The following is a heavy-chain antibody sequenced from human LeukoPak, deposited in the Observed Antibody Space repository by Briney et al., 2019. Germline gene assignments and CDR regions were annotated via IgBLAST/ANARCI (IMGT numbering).Heavy chain of an antibody. CDR2: IIPILGIA. CDR1: GGTLSSYT. V-gene: IGHV1-69*02. D-gene: IGHD4-17*01. Sequence: ASVKVSCKASGGTLSSYTISWVRQAPGQGLEWMGRIIPILGIANYAQKFQGRVTITAEKSTSTAYIELNRLRAEDTAVDYCARVTPGYGDYYFDYWGQGTLVTVSS. J-gene: IGHJ4*02. CDR3: ARVTPGYGDYYFDY.